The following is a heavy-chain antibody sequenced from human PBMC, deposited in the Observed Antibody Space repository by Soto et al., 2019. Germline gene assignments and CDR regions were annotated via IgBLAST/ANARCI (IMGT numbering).Heavy chain of an antibody. D-gene: IGHD3-10*01. V-gene: IGHV1-2*04. CDR1: GYTFTGYY. J-gene: IGHJ4*02. CDR3: ARDAQANPYYYGSGSYYYFDY. CDR2: INPNSGGT. Sequence: GASVKVSCKASGYTFTGYYMHWVRQAPGQGLEWMGWINPNSGGTNYAQKFQGWVTMTRDTSISTAYMELSRLRSDDTAVYYCARDAQANPYYYGSGSYYYFDYWGQGTLVTVSS.